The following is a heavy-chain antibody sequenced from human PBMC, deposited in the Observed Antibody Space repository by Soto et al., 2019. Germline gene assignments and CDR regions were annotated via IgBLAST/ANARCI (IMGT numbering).Heavy chain of an antibody. CDR3: ARDLFGSWTIHY. J-gene: IGHJ4*02. Sequence: QVQLVQSGAAVREPGASVKVSCKTSGYNFVSNHIHWVRQTPAQGLEWMGIINPIDGSISYSQKFRGRVTVTRDTPTSSAYMELRGLTPADTAVYFCARDLFGSWTIHYCGPGTLVTVSS. D-gene: IGHD6-13*01. V-gene: IGHV1-46*01. CDR2: INPIDGSI. CDR1: GYNFVSNH.